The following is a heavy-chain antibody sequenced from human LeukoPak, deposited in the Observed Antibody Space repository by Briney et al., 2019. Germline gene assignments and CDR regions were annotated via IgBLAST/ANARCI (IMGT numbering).Heavy chain of an antibody. CDR1: GFTFSSYA. CDR3: AKDFSSGWYDYYYYGMDV. CDR2: ISGSGGTT. D-gene: IGHD6-19*01. Sequence: PGGSLRLSCAASGFTFSSYAMHWVRQAPGKGLEWVSVISGSGGTTYYADSVKGRFTTSRDNSKNTLYLQMNSLRAEDTAVYYCAKDFSSGWYDYYYYGMDVWGQGTTVTVSS. J-gene: IGHJ6*02. V-gene: IGHV3-23*01.